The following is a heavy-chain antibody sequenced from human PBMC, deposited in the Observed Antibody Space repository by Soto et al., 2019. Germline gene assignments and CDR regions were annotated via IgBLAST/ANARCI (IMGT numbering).Heavy chain of an antibody. CDR2: INSDGSRT. CDR3: ARDLSSCSSARCYSFYYGMDL. J-gene: IGHJ6*02. D-gene: IGHD2-2*01. V-gene: IGHV3-74*01. CDR1: GFNFSRFW. Sequence: GGSLRLSCTASGFNFSRFWTHWVRQVPGRGLVWVSHINSDGSRTSYADPVKGRFTISRDNAKNTLYLQMNSLRAEDTAVYYCARDLSSCSSARCYSFYYGMDLWGQGTTVTVSS.